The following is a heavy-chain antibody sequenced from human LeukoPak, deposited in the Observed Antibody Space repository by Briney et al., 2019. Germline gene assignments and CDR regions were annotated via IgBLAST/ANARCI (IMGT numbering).Heavy chain of an antibody. CDR2: INPTGGGT. CDR3: ARDHSDKGRGDWFDP. V-gene: IGHV1-2*02. Sequence: ASVKVSCKTSGYTFIGYYIHWVRQAPGQGLEWMGWINPTGGGTDYAQKFQGRLTMTRDTSINTAYMELSRLRSDDTAVYYRARDHSDKGRGDWFDPWGQGTLVTVSS. J-gene: IGHJ5*02. D-gene: IGHD1-26*01. CDR1: GYTFIGYY.